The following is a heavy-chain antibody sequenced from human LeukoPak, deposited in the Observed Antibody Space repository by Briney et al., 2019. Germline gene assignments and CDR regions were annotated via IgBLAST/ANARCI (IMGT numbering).Heavy chain of an antibody. J-gene: IGHJ4*02. CDR1: GFRFSRYA. CDR2: VSYDGGIG. V-gene: IGHV3-30*18. Sequence: PGTSLRLSCVGSGFRFSRYAMQWVRQAPGKGLEWVAAVSYDGGIGFYADSVKGRFTISRDNSKNTLYLQVNSLRDEDMAVYYCANSPLSYGDFFIWGQGTLVTVSS. CDR3: ANSPLSYGDFFI. D-gene: IGHD4-17*01.